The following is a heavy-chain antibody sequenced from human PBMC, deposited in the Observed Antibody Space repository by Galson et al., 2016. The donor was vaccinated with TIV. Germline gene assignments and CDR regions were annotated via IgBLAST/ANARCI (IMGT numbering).Heavy chain of an antibody. CDR3: ASGVVAHTYYFYGMDV. J-gene: IGHJ6*02. D-gene: IGHD2-15*01. CDR1: GFTFSSFG. Sequence: PRLSCAASGFTFSSFGMHWVRQAPGKGLEWVALIRYDGSRRYYADSVKGRFTISRDDSKNTLYLQMNGLRRDDSAVYYCASGVVAHTYYFYGMDVWGQGTTVTVSS. V-gene: IGHV3-30*02. CDR2: IRYDGSRR.